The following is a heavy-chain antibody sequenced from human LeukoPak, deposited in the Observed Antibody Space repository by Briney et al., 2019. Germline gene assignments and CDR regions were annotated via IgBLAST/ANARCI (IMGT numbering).Heavy chain of an antibody. CDR3: AKDPSLRTTLPL. J-gene: IGHJ4*02. CDR1: GFTFINYG. D-gene: IGHD1-1*01. Sequence: PGGSLRLSCAASGFTFINYGMHWVRQAPGKGLEWVALISYDGSNRYYVDSVKGRFTISRDNSKNTLYLQMNSLRAEDTAVYYCAKDPSLRTTLPLWGQGTLVTVSS. CDR2: ISYDGSNR. V-gene: IGHV3-30*18.